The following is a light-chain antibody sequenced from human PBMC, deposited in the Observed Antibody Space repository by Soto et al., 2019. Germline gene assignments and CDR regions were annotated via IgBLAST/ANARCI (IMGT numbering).Light chain of an antibody. J-gene: IGKJ1*01. CDR3: QLYNNWPPWT. CDR1: QSVSNN. Sequence: ILMTQSPATLSVSPGERATLSCRASQSVSNNLAWYQQKPGQAPRLLIYDASSKATGIPARFSGSASGTQFTLTICGMQTEDFAVYYCQLYNNWPPWTLGQGTKVQI. V-gene: IGKV3-15*01. CDR2: DAS.